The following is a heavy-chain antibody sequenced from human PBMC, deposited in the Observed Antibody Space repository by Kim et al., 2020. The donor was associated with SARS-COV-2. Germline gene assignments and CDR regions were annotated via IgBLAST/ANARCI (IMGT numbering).Heavy chain of an antibody. V-gene: IGHV3-48*03. Sequence: KGRFTISRDNAKNSLYLQMNSLRAEDTAVYYCARDGSWVRHYYYYYGMDVWGQGTTVTVSS. D-gene: IGHD6-6*01. J-gene: IGHJ6*02. CDR3: ARDGSWVRHYYYYYGMDV.